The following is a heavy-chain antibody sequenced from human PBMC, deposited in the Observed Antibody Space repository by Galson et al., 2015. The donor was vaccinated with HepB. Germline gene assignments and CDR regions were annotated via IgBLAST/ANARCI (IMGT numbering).Heavy chain of an antibody. CDR2: INPSGGST. CDR3: ARDIKNLFVSTLDCSSTSCPFLGFDY. V-gene: IGHV1-46*01. J-gene: IGHJ4*02. D-gene: IGHD2-2*01. Sequence: SVKVSCKASGYTFTSYNMHWVRQAPGQGLEWMGIINPSGGSTSYAQKFQGRVTMTRDTSTSTVYMELSSLRSEDTAVYYCARDIKNLFVSTLDCSSTSCPFLGFDYWGQGTLVTVSS. CDR1: GYTFTSYN.